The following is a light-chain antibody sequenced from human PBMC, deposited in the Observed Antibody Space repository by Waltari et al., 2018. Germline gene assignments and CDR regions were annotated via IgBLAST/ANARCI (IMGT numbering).Light chain of an antibody. CDR3: QQYNSSPWT. V-gene: IGKV1-5*03. J-gene: IGKJ1*01. CDR2: RAS. CDR1: QTIYNW. Sequence: DIQMTHSPSTLASSVGNRLTTTCRASQTIYNWLAWSQQKPGKAPKLLIYRASTLESGVPSRFSGSGSGTEFTLTISSLQPDDFATYSCQQYNSSPWTFGQGTKVEVK.